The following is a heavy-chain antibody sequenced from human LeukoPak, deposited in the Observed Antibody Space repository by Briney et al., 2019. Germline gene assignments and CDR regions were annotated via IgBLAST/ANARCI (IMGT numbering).Heavy chain of an antibody. CDR1: GYTFTDYY. V-gene: IGHV1-2*02. Sequence: ASVKVSCKASGYTFTDYYMHWVRQAPGQGLEWMGWSNPNNGGANYAQKFQGRVTMTRDTSSTTAYMELSRLRSDDTAVYYCARVRYRLAETYIDYWGQGTLVTVSS. CDR2: SNPNNGGA. J-gene: IGHJ4*02. D-gene: IGHD3-16*01. CDR3: ARVRYRLAETYIDY.